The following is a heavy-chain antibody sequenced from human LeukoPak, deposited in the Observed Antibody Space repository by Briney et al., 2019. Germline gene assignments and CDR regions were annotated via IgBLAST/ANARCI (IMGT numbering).Heavy chain of an antibody. Sequence: GGSLRLSCTATGFMFSNYVMYWVRQAPGKGLEWVSVISASGGTVDYADSVKGRFTISRDNSKNTLYLQMDSLRAEDTAVYYCAKGGRGTYYSDSWGQGTLVTVSS. D-gene: IGHD3-16*01. V-gene: IGHV3-23*01. J-gene: IGHJ4*02. CDR1: GFMFSNYV. CDR3: AKGGRGTYYSDS. CDR2: ISASGGTV.